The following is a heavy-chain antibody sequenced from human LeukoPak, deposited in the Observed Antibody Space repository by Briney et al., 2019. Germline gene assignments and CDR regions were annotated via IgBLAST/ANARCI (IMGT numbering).Heavy chain of an antibody. CDR1: GFNFNKYD. CDR2: ITGRSDKT. D-gene: IGHD6-19*01. V-gene: IGHV3-23*01. J-gene: IGHJ4*02. CDR3: AKGGWLDD. Sequence: PGGSLGLSCAAPGFNFNKYDMTWARQAPGKGLEWVSTITGRSDKTYYTDSVKGRFVTSRDNSKDTLYLQMNSLRAEDTALYYCAKGGWLDDLGQGALVTVSS.